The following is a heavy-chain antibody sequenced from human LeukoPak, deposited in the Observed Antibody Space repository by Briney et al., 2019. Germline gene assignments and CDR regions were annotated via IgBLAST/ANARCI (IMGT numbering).Heavy chain of an antibody. CDR1: GFAFSRYT. V-gene: IGHV3-64*01. CDR3: AKADNYGPPSPSVGVDF. J-gene: IGHJ4*02. Sequence: GGSLRLSCVASGFAFSRYTMHWVRQAPGKGLEYLSAIRCNGDSTYNANSVKGRFTISRDNSKNTLYLHMGSLGPEDTAVYYCAKADNYGPPSPSVGVDFWGQGTLVIVSS. CDR2: IRCNGDST. D-gene: IGHD4-17*01.